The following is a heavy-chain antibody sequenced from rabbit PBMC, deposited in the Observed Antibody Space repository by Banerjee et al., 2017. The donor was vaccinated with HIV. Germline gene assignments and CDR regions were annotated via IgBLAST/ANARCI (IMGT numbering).Heavy chain of an antibody. CDR2: IYAGSSGSI. D-gene: IGHD4-2*01. J-gene: IGHJ4*01. V-gene: IGHV1S40*01. CDR3: ARDPADGAGGCDL. CDR1: GFSFSSSYY. Sequence: QSLEESGGDLVKPGASLTLTCTASGFSFSSSYYMCWVRQAPGKGLEWIGDIYAGSSGSIYYASWAKGRFTITKTSSTTVTLQMTSLTAADTATYFCARDPADGAGGCDLWGPGTLVTVS.